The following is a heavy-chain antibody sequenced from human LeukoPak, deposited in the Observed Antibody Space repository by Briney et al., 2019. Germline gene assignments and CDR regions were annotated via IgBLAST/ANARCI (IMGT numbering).Heavy chain of an antibody. Sequence: SETLSLTCTVSGYSISNGYFWGWIRPPPEKGLEWIGNIYHSGDTYYNPSLKSRVTISVDTSKNQFSLNLSSVSAADTAVYYCARVTGYVMEDYFDYWGQGTLVTVSS. D-gene: IGHD6-13*01. V-gene: IGHV4-38-2*02. J-gene: IGHJ4*02. CDR1: GYSISNGYF. CDR2: IYHSGDT. CDR3: ARVTGYVMEDYFDY.